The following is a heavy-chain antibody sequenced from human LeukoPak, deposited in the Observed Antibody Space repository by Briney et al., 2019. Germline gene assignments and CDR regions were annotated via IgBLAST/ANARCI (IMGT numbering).Heavy chain of an antibody. CDR3: ARVAYYYDSSGYYDY. CDR2: ISGTSGNT. J-gene: IGHJ4*02. V-gene: IGHV3-23*01. Sequence: GGSLRLSCAASGFTFSIYAMSWVRQAPGKGLEWVSSISGTSGNTYYADSVKGRFAISRDNSKDTLYLQMNSLRAEDTAVYYCARVAYYYDSSGYYDYWGQGTLVTVSS. D-gene: IGHD3-22*01. CDR1: GFTFSIYA.